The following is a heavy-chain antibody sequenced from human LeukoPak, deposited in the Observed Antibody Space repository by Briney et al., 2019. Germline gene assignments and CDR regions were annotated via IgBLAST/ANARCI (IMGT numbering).Heavy chain of an antibody. CDR1: GLNFDDSA. CDR3: AKESGKFDY. J-gene: IGHJ4*02. V-gene: IGHV3-43*02. CDR2: ISADGGST. Sequence: SLTHTCLASGLNFDDSAMHWVRQPAWRGCEGVSVISADGGSTFSAGSVKGRFSISRDNSKNTLYVQMNSLSSEDTDMYYCAKESGKFDYGGQGTVVAVSS.